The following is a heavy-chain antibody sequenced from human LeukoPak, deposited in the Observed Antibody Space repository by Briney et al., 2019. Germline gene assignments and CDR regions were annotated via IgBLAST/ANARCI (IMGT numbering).Heavy chain of an antibody. J-gene: IGHJ4*02. CDR1: GVSVSSGSYY. D-gene: IGHD6-19*01. V-gene: IGHV4-61*01. CDR2: IYYSGST. Sequence: SETLSLTCTVSGVSVSSGSYYWSWIRQPPGKGLEWIGYIYYSGSTNYNPSLKSRVTISVDTSKNQFSLKLSSVTAADTAVYYCARGVGHSSGWRGYYFDYWGQGTLVTVSS. CDR3: ARGVGHSSGWRGYYFDY.